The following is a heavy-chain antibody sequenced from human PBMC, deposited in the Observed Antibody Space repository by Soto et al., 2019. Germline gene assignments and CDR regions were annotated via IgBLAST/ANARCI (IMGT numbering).Heavy chain of an antibody. CDR3: ARLRRDWGDAFDL. CDR1: GGSFGSSA. J-gene: IGHJ3*01. D-gene: IGHD3-16*01. V-gene: IGHV1-69*01. CDR2: IIPVFDKA. Sequence: QVQLVQSGADVKKPGSSVKVSCKTSGGSFGSSAISWVRQAPAQGLEWMGEIIPVFDKANYAQNFQGRLTITADELTGTVFMELSSLRSEDTAVYFCARLRRDWGDAFDLWGLGTFVTVSS.